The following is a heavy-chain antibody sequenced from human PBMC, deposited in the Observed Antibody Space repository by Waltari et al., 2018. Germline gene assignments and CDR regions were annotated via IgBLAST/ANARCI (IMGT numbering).Heavy chain of an antibody. Sequence: QVQLQESGPGLVKPSETMSLTCTVSGYSISSGYYWGWIRQPPGTGLEWIGRIGHYGGTYYNPSLKSRVTISVDTSKNQFSLKLSSVTAADTAVYYCSAGDDFWSGSTYFDYWGQGTLVTVSS. D-gene: IGHD3-3*01. CDR2: IGHYGGT. J-gene: IGHJ4*02. CDR3: SAGDDFWSGSTYFDY. V-gene: IGHV4-38-2*02. CDR1: GYSISSGYY.